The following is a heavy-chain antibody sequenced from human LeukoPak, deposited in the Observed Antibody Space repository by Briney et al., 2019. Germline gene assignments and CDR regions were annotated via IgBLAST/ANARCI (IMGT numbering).Heavy chain of an antibody. J-gene: IGHJ3*02. CDR2: INSDGSST. CDR3: ARVPLNKQWLPTRGAFDI. D-gene: IGHD6-19*01. CDR1: GFTFSSYW. V-gene: IGHV3-74*01. Sequence: GGSLRLSCAASGFTFSSYWMHWVRQAPGKGLVWVSRINSDGSSTSYADSVKGRFTISRDNAKNTLYLQMNSLRAEDTAVYYCARVPLNKQWLPTRGAFDIWGQGTMVTVSS.